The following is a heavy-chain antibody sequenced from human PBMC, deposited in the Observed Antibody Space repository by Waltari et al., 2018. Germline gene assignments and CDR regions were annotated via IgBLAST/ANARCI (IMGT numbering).Heavy chain of an antibody. J-gene: IGHJ5*02. Sequence: QEQLQESGPGLVKPSETLSLTCAVSGYSISSGYYWGWIRQPPGKGLEWIGSIYHSGSTYYNPSLKSRVTISVDTSKNQFSLKLSSVTAADTAVYYCARDSSSWLNWFDPWGQGTLVTVSS. CDR2: IYHSGST. V-gene: IGHV4-38-2*02. CDR3: ARDSSSWLNWFDP. CDR1: GYSISSGYY. D-gene: IGHD6-13*01.